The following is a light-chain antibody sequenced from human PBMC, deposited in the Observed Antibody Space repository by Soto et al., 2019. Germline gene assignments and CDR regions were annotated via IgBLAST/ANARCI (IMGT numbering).Light chain of an antibody. CDR2: GAS. CDR3: QQDGGSPPYT. Sequence: EIVLTQSPGTLSLSPGERATLSCRASQSVSSSYLAWYQQKPGQAPRLLIYGASSRATGIPDRFSGSGSGTDFTLNISRLEPEDFAVYYCQQDGGSPPYTFGQGTKLEIK. V-gene: IGKV3-20*01. J-gene: IGKJ2*01. CDR1: QSVSSSY.